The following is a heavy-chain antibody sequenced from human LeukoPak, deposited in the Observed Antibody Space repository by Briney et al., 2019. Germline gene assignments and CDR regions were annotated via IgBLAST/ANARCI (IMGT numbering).Heavy chain of an antibody. Sequence: ASVKVSCKASGYTFTGYYIHWVRQAPGQGLEWMGWINPNSGGTKYAQKFQGRVTMTRDTSISTAYIELSRLRSDDTAVYYCARGHLVYSGVHDYWGQGTLVTVSS. CDR2: INPNSGGT. CDR1: GYTFTGYY. CDR3: ARGHLVYSGVHDY. D-gene: IGHD1-14*01. J-gene: IGHJ4*02. V-gene: IGHV1-2*02.